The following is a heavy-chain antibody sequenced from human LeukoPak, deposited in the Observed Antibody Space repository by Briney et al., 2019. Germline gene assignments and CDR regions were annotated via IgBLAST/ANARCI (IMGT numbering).Heavy chain of an antibody. V-gene: IGHV3-30*02. J-gene: IGHJ4*02. D-gene: IGHD2-21*02. Sequence: GGSLRLSCAASGFTFSSYGMHWVRQAPGTALEWVAFIRYDGGSEFYADSVKGRFTISRDNSKNTLYLQMNSLRGEDTAVYYCAKDQDGTANYLAGRSFDYWGQGTLVTVSS. CDR1: GFTFSSYG. CDR2: IRYDGGSE. CDR3: AKDQDGTANYLAGRSFDY.